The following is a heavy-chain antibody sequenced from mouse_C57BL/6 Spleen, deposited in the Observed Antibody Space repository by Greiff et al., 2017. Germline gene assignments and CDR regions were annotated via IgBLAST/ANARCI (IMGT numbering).Heavy chain of an antibody. V-gene: IGHV5-12*01. D-gene: IGHD1-1*01. J-gene: IGHJ4*01. Sequence: VESGGGLVQPGGSLKLSCAASGFTFSDYYMYWVRQTPEKRLEWVAYISNGGGSTYYPDTVKGRFTISRDNAKNTLYLQMSRLKSEDTAMYYCARLDGSGYAMDYWGQGTSVTVSS. CDR2: ISNGGGST. CDR1: GFTFSDYY. CDR3: ARLDGSGYAMDY.